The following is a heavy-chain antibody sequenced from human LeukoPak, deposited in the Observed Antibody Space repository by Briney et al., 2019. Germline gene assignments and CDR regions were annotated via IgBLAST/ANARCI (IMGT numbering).Heavy chain of an antibody. CDR3: ARDPGYSSGWYYFDY. CDR1: GGSISSSSYY. D-gene: IGHD6-19*01. CDR2: IYYSGST. V-gene: IGHV4-39*07. J-gene: IGHJ4*02. Sequence: SGTLSLTCTVSGGSISSSSYYWGWIRQPPGKGLEWIGSIYYSGSTYYNPSLKSRVTISVDTSKNQFSLKLSSVTAADTAVYYCARDPGYSSGWYYFDYWGQGTLVTVSS.